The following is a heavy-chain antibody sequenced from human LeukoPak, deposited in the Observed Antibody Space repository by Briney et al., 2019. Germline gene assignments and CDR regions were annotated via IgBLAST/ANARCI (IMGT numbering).Heavy chain of an antibody. CDR1: GFTFKNYA. CDR2: ISGSGVNT. Sequence: GGSLRLSCTTSGFTFKNYAMTWVRQAPGKGLEWVLGISGSGVNTYYADSVKGRFTISRDNSKNTLYLQLNSLRGEDTAIYYCARDTSFNYGAHAMDVWGQGTTVTVSS. D-gene: IGHD4/OR15-4a*01. CDR3: ARDTSFNYGAHAMDV. V-gene: IGHV3-23*01. J-gene: IGHJ6*02.